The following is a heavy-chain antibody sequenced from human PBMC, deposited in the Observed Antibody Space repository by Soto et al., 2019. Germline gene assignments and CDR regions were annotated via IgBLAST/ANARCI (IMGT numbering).Heavy chain of an antibody. V-gene: IGHV3-74*01. CDR1: GITFSMYW. CDR3: AREDDNLDAFDI. D-gene: IGHD3-9*01. CDR2: INSDGSRP. Sequence: GGSLRLSCAASGITFSMYWMHWVRQVPGRGLVWVSQINSDGSRPNYADSVKGRFTISRDNANNTVYLQMTSLRVEDTAVYYCAREDDNLDAFDIWGQGTMVTVSS. J-gene: IGHJ3*02.